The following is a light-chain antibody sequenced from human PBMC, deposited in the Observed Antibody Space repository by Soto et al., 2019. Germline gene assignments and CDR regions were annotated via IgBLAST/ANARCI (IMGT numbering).Light chain of an antibody. Sequence: EIVITQSPATLSVSPGERATVSCRASQSVSGNLAWYQQKPGQAPRLLIYRASTRSSGIPARYRGSGSGTEFTLTISSVQSEDFEVYYCQQYDYWQISFGQGTRLEIK. J-gene: IGKJ5*01. V-gene: IGKV3D-15*01. CDR3: QQYDYWQIS. CDR1: QSVSGN. CDR2: RAS.